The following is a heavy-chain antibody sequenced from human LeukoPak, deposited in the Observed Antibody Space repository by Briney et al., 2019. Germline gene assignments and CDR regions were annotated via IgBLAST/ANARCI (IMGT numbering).Heavy chain of an antibody. CDR3: ASTPRDDILTGYSNPLRFDY. CDR1: GGTFSSYA. CDR2: IIPIFGTA. V-gene: IGHV1-69*13. D-gene: IGHD3-9*01. J-gene: IGHJ4*02. Sequence: SVKVSCKSSGGTFSSYAISWVRQAPGQGLEWMGGIIPIFGTANYAQKFQGRVTITADESTSTAYMELSSLGSEDTAVYYCASTPRDDILTGYSNPLRFDYWGQRTLVTVSS.